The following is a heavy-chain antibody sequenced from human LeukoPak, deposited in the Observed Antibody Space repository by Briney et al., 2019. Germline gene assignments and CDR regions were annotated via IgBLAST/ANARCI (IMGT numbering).Heavy chain of an antibody. CDR1: GYTFTGYY. CDR3: ARDTYYYDSSGHL. J-gene: IGHJ4*02. CDR2: INPNSGGT. Sequence: GASVKVSCKASGYTFTGYYMHWVRQAPGQGLEWMGWINPNSGGTNYAQKFQGRVTMTRDTSISTAYMELSRLRSDDTAVYYCARDTYYYDSSGHLWGQGTLVTVSS. V-gene: IGHV1-2*02. D-gene: IGHD3-22*01.